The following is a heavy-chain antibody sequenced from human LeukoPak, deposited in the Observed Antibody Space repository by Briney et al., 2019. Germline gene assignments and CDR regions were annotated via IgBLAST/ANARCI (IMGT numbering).Heavy chain of an antibody. CDR2: ISWNSGSL. CDR1: GFTFDDYA. V-gene: IGHV3-9*01. CDR3: AKGSPVVVITTFFDY. J-gene: IGHJ4*02. Sequence: GGSLRLSCAASGFTFDDYAMHWVRQAPGKGLEWVSGISWNSGSLGYADSVKGRFTISRDNAKNSLYLQMNSLRAEDTALYYCAKGSPVVVITTFFDYWARESWSPSPQ. D-gene: IGHD3-22*01.